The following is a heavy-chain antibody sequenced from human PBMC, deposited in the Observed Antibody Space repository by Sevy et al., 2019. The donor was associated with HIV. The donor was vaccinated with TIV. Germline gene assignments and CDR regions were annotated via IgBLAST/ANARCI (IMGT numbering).Heavy chain of an antibody. CDR1: GFTFSHYW. CDR2: IKGDGSEK. Sequence: GGSLRLSCAASGFTFSHYWMTWVRQAPGKGPEWVANIKGDGSEKYYVDSVRGRFTISRDNAKNSLYLQMNSLRAEDTAVYYCARDCNSNTCLWGLDVWGQGTTVTVSS. D-gene: IGHD2-2*01. J-gene: IGHJ6*02. CDR3: ARDCNSNTCLWGLDV. V-gene: IGHV3-7*03.